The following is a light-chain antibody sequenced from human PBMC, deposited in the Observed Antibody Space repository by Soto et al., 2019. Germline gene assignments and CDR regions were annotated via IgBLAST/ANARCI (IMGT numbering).Light chain of an antibody. CDR3: QQYRSAALT. CDR2: GTS. Sequence: EIVLTQSPGTLSLSPGERATLSCRAAQTISSTYLAWYQQKGGQAPKLLIYGTSTRATGIPDRFSGSGSGTDFSLTISRLEAEDVAVYYCQQYRSAALTFGGGTKVEI. CDR1: QTISSTY. V-gene: IGKV3-20*01. J-gene: IGKJ4*01.